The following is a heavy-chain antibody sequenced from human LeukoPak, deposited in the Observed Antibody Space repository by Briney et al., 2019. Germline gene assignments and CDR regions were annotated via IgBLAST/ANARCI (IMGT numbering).Heavy chain of an antibody. Sequence: SETLSLTRTVSGASISTSYWYWIRQPPGKGLEWIGYIHYSGDINYNPSLESRVTISAYTSKNQLSLKLSSVTAADTAVYYCARVGCSGGSCYPDYWGQGTLVTVSS. J-gene: IGHJ4*02. CDR1: GASISTSY. CDR3: ARVGCSGGSCYPDY. V-gene: IGHV4-59*01. D-gene: IGHD2-15*01. CDR2: IHYSGDI.